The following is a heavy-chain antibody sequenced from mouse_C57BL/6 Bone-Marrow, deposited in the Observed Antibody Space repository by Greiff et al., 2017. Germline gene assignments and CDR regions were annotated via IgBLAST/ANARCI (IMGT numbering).Heavy chain of an antibody. J-gene: IGHJ2*01. V-gene: IGHV1-63*01. Sequence: VQLQQSGAELVRPGTSVKMSCKASGYTFTNYWIGWAKQRPGHGLEWIGDIYPGGGYTNYNEKVKGKATLTADKSSSPAYMQFSSLTSEDSAIYYCARCYYGNLDYWGQGTTLTVSS. D-gene: IGHD2-1*01. CDR3: ARCYYGNLDY. CDR2: IYPGGGYT. CDR1: GYTFTNYW.